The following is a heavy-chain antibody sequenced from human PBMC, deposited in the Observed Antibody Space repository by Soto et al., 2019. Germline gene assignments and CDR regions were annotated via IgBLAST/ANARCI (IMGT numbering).Heavy chain of an antibody. V-gene: IGHV3-30*18. Sequence: LRLSCAASGFTFSSYGMHWVRQAPGKGLEWVAVISYDGSNKYYADSVKGRFTISRDNSKNTLYLQMNSLRAEDTAVYYCAKLPSFIAAAAPFDYWGQGTLVTVSS. CDR1: GFTFSSYG. CDR3: AKLPSFIAAAAPFDY. J-gene: IGHJ4*02. D-gene: IGHD6-13*01. CDR2: ISYDGSNK.